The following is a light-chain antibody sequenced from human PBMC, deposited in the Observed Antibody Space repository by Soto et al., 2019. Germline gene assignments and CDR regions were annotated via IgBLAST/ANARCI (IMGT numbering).Light chain of an antibody. V-gene: IGKV3-20*01. CDR1: QSVSSSY. Sequence: PGERVTLSCRASQSVSSSYLTWYQQKPGQAPRLLIYGASTRATGIPARFSGSGSGTDFALTISRLEPEDFAVYYCQQFGSSPPLTFGGGTKVDIK. J-gene: IGKJ4*01. CDR3: QQFGSSPPLT. CDR2: GAS.